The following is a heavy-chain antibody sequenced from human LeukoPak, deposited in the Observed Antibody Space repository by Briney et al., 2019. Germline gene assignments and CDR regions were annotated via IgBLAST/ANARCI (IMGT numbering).Heavy chain of an antibody. J-gene: IGHJ6*02. CDR3: ARVRVYYGMDV. CDR1: GYTFTSYY. CDR2: INAGNGNT. V-gene: IGHV1-3*01. Sequence: GASVKVSCKASGYTFTSYYMHWVRQAPGQRLGWMGWINAGNGNTKYSQKFQGRVTITRDTSASTAYMELSSLRSEDTAVYYCARVRVYYGMDVWGQGTTVTVSS.